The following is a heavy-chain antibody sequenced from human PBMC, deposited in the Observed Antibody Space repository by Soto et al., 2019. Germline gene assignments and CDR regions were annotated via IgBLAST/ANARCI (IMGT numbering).Heavy chain of an antibody. Sequence: EVQLVQSGGGLVQPGGSLRLSCAASGFAVSTTYMGWVRQAPGKGLEWVSSIYTNGNTYYADSVRGRFTISTDSPRDTLYLQMNSLGVDDTGMYFFARHVASYWYFDLWGRGTLVTVSS. J-gene: IGHJ2*01. CDR2: IYTNGNT. D-gene: IGHD3-16*01. CDR1: GFAVSTTY. CDR3: ARHVASYWYFDL. V-gene: IGHV3-66*04.